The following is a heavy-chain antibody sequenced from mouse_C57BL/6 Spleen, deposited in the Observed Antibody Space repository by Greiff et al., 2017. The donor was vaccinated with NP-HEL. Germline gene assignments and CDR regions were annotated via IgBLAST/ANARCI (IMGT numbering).Heavy chain of an antibody. D-gene: IGHD3-1*01. J-gene: IGHJ4*01. Sequence: EVNVVESEGGLVQPGSSMKLSCTASGFTFSDYYMAWVRQVPEKGLEWVANINYDGSSTYYLDSLKSRFIISRDNAKNILYLQMSSLKSEDTATYYCARDHQSGAMDYWGQGTSVTVSS. V-gene: IGHV5-16*01. CDR3: ARDHQSGAMDY. CDR1: GFTFSDYY. CDR2: INYDGSST.